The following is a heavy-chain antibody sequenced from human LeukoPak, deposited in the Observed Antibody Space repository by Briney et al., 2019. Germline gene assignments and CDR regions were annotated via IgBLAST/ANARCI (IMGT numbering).Heavy chain of an antibody. V-gene: IGHV4-4*07. Sequence: SETLSLTCTVSGGSISSYYWSWIRQPAGKGLEWIGRVYTSGSTNYNPSLNSRVTMSVDTSKNHFSLKLSSVTAADTAVYYSARAPYYYDSSGYYWNDAFDIWGQGTMVTVSS. D-gene: IGHD3-22*01. CDR1: GGSISSYY. CDR2: VYTSGST. CDR3: ARAPYYYDSSGYYWNDAFDI. J-gene: IGHJ3*02.